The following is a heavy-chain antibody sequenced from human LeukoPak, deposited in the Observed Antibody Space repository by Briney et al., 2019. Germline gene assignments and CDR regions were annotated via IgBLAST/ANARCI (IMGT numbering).Heavy chain of an antibody. J-gene: IGHJ4*02. V-gene: IGHV4-39*07. Sequence: PSETLSLTCTVSGGSISSSSYYWGWIRQPPGKGLEWIGSIYYSGSTYYNPSLKSRVTISVDTSKNQFSLKLSSVTAADTAVYYCAREDYDAPFDYWGQGTLVTVSS. D-gene: IGHD4-17*01. CDR1: GGSISSSSYY. CDR2: IYYSGST. CDR3: AREDYDAPFDY.